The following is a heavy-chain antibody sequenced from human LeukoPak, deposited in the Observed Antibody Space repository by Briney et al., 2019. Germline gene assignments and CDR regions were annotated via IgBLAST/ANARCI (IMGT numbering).Heavy chain of an antibody. Sequence: GGSLRLSCAASGFTFSSYAMHWVRQAPGKGLEWVANIKQDGSEKYYVDSVKGRFTISRDNAKNSLYLQMNSLRAEDTAVYYCASGVIAARPPEYFQHWGQGTLVTVSS. D-gene: IGHD6-6*01. CDR1: GFTFSSYA. J-gene: IGHJ1*01. CDR3: ASGVIAARPPEYFQH. V-gene: IGHV3-7*01. CDR2: IKQDGSEK.